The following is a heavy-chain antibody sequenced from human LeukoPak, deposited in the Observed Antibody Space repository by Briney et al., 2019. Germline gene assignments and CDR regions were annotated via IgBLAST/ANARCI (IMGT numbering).Heavy chain of an antibody. CDR2: MNQDGSEK. CDR3: ARDGGIIRFGGQDV. Sequence: GGSLRLSCAASGFTFSSYWMSWVRQAPGKGLEWVANMNQDGSEKNYVDSIEGRFTISRDNAANSLYLQMNSLRVEDTAVYYCARDGGIIRFGGQDVWGQGTTVIVS. D-gene: IGHD3-16*01. V-gene: IGHV3-7*01. J-gene: IGHJ6*02. CDR1: GFTFSSYW.